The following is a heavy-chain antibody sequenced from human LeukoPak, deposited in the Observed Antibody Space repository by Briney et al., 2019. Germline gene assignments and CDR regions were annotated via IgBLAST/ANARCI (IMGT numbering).Heavy chain of an antibody. CDR3: AKGRRAPLVGTITKSWIDY. CDR2: ISGSGGST. Sequence: GGSLRLSCAAPGFTFSSYGMSWVRQAPGEGLEWVSAISGSGGSTYYADSVKGRFTISRDNSKNTLYLQMNGLRADDTAVYYCAKGRRAPLVGTITKSWIDYWGQGALVTVSS. D-gene: IGHD1-7*01. V-gene: IGHV3-23*01. J-gene: IGHJ4*02. CDR1: GFTFSSYG.